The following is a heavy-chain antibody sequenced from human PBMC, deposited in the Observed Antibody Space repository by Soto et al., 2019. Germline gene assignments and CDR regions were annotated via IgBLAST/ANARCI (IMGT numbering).Heavy chain of an antibody. CDR2: INHSGST. Sequence: SETLSLTCAVYGGSFSGYYWSWIRQPPGKGLEWIGEINHSGSTIYNPSLKSRVTISVDTSKNQFSLKLSSVTAADTAVYYCARGFRVGYCSSTSCLKGWFDPWGQGTLVTVSS. CDR3: ARGFRVGYCSSTSCLKGWFDP. D-gene: IGHD2-2*01. V-gene: IGHV4-34*01. J-gene: IGHJ5*02. CDR1: GGSFSGYY.